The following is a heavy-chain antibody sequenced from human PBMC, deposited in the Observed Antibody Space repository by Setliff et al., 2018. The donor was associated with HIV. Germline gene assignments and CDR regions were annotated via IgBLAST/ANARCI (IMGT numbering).Heavy chain of an antibody. CDR2: TYTSGIT. D-gene: IGHD3-10*01. CDR1: GDSISSYY. V-gene: IGHV4-4*08. J-gene: IGHJ6*03. CDR3: ARDRRGYYYGSGSCYMDV. Sequence: SLTCTVSGDSISSYYWSWIRQPPGKGLEWIGYTYTSGITDYNPSLKSRVTISGDTSKNQFSLKLSSVTAADTAVYYCARDRRGYYYGSGSCYMDVWGTGTTVTVSS.